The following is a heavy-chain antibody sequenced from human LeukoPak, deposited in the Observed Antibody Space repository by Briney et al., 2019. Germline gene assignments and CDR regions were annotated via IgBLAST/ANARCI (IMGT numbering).Heavy chain of an antibody. CDR3: ASVQYYDSTFSG. CDR1: GGSISSGSYY. V-gene: IGHV4-61*02. Sequence: PSQTLSLTCTVSGGSISSGSYYWSWIRQPAGKGLEWIGRIYTSGSTNYNPSLKSRVTISVDTSKNQFSLKLSSVTAADTAVYYCASVQYYDSTFSGWGQGTLVTVSS. J-gene: IGHJ4*02. D-gene: IGHD3-22*01. CDR2: IYTSGST.